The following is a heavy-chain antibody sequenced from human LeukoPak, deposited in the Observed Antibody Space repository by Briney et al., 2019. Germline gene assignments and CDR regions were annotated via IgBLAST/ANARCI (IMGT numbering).Heavy chain of an antibody. CDR1: GGTFSSYA. CDR3: P. V-gene: IGHV7-4-1*01. CDR2: INTNTGNP. D-gene: IGHD6-13*01. J-gene: IGHJ5*02. Sequence: GASVKVSCKASGGTFSSYAISWVRQAPGQGLEWMGWINTNTGNPTYAQGFTGRFVFSLDTSVSTAYYCAREVVAAADNNWFDPWGQGTLVTVSS.